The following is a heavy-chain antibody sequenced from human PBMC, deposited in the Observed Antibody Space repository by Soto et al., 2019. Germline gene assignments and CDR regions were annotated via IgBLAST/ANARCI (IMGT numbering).Heavy chain of an antibody. CDR3: ARISSGYSPFDY. J-gene: IGHJ4*02. V-gene: IGHV3-30-3*01. Sequence: LRLSCAASGFTFSSYAMHWVRQAPGKGLEWVAVISYDGSNKYYADSVKGRFTISRDNSKNTLYLQMNSLRAEDTAVYYCARISSGYSPFDYWGQGTLVTVSS. CDR1: GFTFSSYA. D-gene: IGHD3-22*01. CDR2: ISYDGSNK.